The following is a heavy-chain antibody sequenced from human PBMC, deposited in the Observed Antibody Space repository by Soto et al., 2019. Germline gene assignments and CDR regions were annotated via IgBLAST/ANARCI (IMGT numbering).Heavy chain of an antibody. Sequence: PSETLSLTCTVSGGSISSYYWSWIRQPPGKGLEWIGYIYYSGSTNYNPSLKSRVTISVDTSKNQFSLKLSSVTAADTAVYYCARGYSSSWYSYYYYYMDVWGKGTTVTVSS. CDR2: IYYSGST. CDR1: GGSISSYY. CDR3: ARGYSSSWYSYYYYYMDV. D-gene: IGHD6-13*01. V-gene: IGHV4-59*01. J-gene: IGHJ6*03.